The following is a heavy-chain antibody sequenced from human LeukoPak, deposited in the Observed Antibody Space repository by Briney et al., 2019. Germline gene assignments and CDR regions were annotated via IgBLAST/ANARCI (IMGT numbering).Heavy chain of an antibody. CDR3: ARGRSGLAAAGTYDY. V-gene: IGHV1-8*01. CDR1: GYTFTSSD. CDR2: INPNSGRT. D-gene: IGHD6-13*01. J-gene: IGHJ4*02. Sequence: ASVTVSFKASGYTFTSSDINWVRQAAGQGPAWMGWINPNSGRTGYAQKFQGRVTMTANTSISTAYMELRNLRFDDTAVYYCARGRSGLAAAGTYDYWGQGTLITVSS.